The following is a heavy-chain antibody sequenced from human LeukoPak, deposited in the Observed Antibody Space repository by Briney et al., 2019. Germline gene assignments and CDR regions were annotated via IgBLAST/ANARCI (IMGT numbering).Heavy chain of an antibody. V-gene: IGHV3-23*01. J-gene: IGHJ4*02. Sequence: GGSLRLSCAASGSIFSSYAMTWVRQAPGKGLEWVAGISGSGDTTYYTDSVKDRFTISRDNSKYTVYLQMNSLRGEDTAVYHCAKTPGIEVVVNYFDYWGQGTLVTVSS. CDR3: AKTPGIEVVVNYFDY. CDR2: ISGSGDTT. D-gene: IGHD6-19*01. CDR1: GSIFSSYA.